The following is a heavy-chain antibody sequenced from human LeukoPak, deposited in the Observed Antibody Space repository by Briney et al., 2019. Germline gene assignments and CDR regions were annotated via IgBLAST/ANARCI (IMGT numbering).Heavy chain of an antibody. Sequence: SETLSLTCTVSGGSISSYYCSWIRQPPGKGLEWIGYIYYSGSTNYNPSLKSRVTISVDTSKNQFSLKLSSVTAADTAVYYCATRHSIGYYASPAPFDIWGQGTMVTVSS. CDR2: IYYSGST. D-gene: IGHD3-22*01. CDR3: ATRHSIGYYASPAPFDI. CDR1: GGSISSYY. V-gene: IGHV4-59*01. J-gene: IGHJ3*02.